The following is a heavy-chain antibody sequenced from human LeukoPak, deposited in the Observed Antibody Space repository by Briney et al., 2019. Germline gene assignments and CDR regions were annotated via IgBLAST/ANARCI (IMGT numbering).Heavy chain of an antibody. Sequence: SETLSLTCAVYGGSFSGYYWSWIRQPPGKGLEWIGEINHSGSTNYNPSLKSRVTISVDTSKNQFSLKLSSVTAADTAVYYCARGRNNYMDVWGKGTTVTVSS. CDR2: INHSGST. J-gene: IGHJ6*03. CDR1: GGSFSGYY. D-gene: IGHD1-14*01. V-gene: IGHV4-34*01. CDR3: ARGRNNYMDV.